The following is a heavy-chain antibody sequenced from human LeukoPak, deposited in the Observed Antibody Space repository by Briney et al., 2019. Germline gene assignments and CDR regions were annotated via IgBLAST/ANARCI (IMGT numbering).Heavy chain of an antibody. V-gene: IGHV3-33*01. CDR3: ARALPAAKYYFDY. J-gene: IGHJ4*02. D-gene: IGHD2-2*01. CDR2: ILYDGNNK. CDR1: GFIFDNYA. Sequence: GGSLRLSCAASGFIFDNYAMHWVRQAPGKGLEWVAVILYDGNNKYYTDSVRGRFTVSRDNSKNTLYLQTNSLRAEDTAVYYCARALPAAKYYFDYWGQGALVTVSS.